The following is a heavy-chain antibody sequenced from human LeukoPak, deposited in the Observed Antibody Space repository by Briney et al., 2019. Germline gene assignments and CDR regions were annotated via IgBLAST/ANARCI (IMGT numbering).Heavy chain of an antibody. V-gene: IGHV1-2*02. CDR2: INPNSGGT. D-gene: IGHD3-16*02. CDR1: GYTFTGYY. J-gene: IGHJ4*02. CDR3: ARDKRYYDYVWGSYRYFDY. Sequence: ASVKVSCKASGYTFTGYYMHWVRQAPGQGVEWMGWINPNSGGTNYAQKFQGRVTMTRDTSISTAYMELSRLRSDDTAVYYCARDKRYYDYVWGSYRYFDYWGQGTLVTVSS.